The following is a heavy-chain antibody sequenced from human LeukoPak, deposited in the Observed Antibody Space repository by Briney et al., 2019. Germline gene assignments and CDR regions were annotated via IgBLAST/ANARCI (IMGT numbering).Heavy chain of an antibody. CDR3: ARREYHFDY. CDR1: GGSISSGYY. J-gene: IGHJ4*02. D-gene: IGHD3-10*01. CDR2: IYHSGST. Sequence: PSETLSLTCTVSGGSISSGYYWGWIRQPPGKGLEWIGSIYHSGSTYYNPSLKSRVTISVDTSKNQFSLKLSSVTAADTAVYYCARREYHFDYWGQGTLVTVSS. V-gene: IGHV4-38-2*02.